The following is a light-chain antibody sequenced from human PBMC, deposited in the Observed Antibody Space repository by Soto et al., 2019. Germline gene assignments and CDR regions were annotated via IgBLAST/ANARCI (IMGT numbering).Light chain of an antibody. V-gene: IGLV3-21*02. Sequence: SYELTHPPSVSVAPGQTARITCGGNNIGSKSVHWYQQKPGQAPVLVVYDDSDRPSGIPERFSGYNSGNTATLTISRVEAGDESEYYCQVCDSSSDHGVFGTGPKVTVL. CDR2: DDS. J-gene: IGLJ1*01. CDR1: NIGSKS. CDR3: QVCDSSSDHGV.